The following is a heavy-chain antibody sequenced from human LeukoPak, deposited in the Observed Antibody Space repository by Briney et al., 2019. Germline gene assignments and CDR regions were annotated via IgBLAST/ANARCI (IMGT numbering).Heavy chain of an antibody. CDR1: GYAFGFYG. Sequence: ASVKVSCKAPGYAFGFYGISWVRQAPGQGLEWMGWISVNNGNTHYAQKFQGRVTMTTDTSTSTAYMEVRTLRSDDTAIYYCQRITIFGVIIDFDYWGQGTLVTVSS. J-gene: IGHJ4*02. CDR2: ISVNNGNT. V-gene: IGHV1-18*01. CDR3: QRITIFGVIIDFDY. D-gene: IGHD3-3*01.